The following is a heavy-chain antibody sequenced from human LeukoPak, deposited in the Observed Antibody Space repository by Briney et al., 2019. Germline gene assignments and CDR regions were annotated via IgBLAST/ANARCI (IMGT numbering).Heavy chain of an antibody. CDR3: SITINAFDI. CDR2: IFSYGST. D-gene: IGHD1-14*01. CDR1: GITVSGNY. V-gene: IGHV3-66*03. Sequence: GGSLRLSCEASGITVSGNYMSWVRQAPGKGLEWVSVIFSYGSTYYADSVKGRFTVSRDYSKNTLYLQMNSLRAEDTAVYYCSITINAFDIWGQGTMVTVSS. J-gene: IGHJ3*02.